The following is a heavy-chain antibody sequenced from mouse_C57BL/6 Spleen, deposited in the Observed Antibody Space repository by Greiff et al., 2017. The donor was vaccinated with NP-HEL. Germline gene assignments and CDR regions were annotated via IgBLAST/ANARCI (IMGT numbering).Heavy chain of an antibody. CDR2: INYDGSST. Sequence: EVQLVESEGGLVQPGSSMKLSCTASGFTFSDYYMAWVRQVPEKGLEWVANINYDGSSTYYLDSLKSRFIISRDNAKNILYLQMSSLKSEDTATYYCARVGTYYFDYWGQGTTLTVSS. CDR1: GFTFSDYY. CDR3: ARVGTYYFDY. D-gene: IGHD5-1*01. V-gene: IGHV5-16*01. J-gene: IGHJ2*01.